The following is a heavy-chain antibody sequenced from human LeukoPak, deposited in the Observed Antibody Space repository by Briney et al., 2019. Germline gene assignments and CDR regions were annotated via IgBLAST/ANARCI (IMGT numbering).Heavy chain of an antibody. V-gene: IGHV4-39*01. CDR2: IYYTGST. D-gene: IGHD3-10*01. Sequence: ASETLSLTCTVSGGPISSSTYYWGWIRQPPGKGLEWIGSIYYTGSTYYNPSLRSRVTISADTSKNQFSLKLSSVTAADTAVYYCASLYGSGSSWFDPWGQGTLVTVSS. CDR1: GGPISSSTYY. J-gene: IGHJ5*02. CDR3: ASLYGSGSSWFDP.